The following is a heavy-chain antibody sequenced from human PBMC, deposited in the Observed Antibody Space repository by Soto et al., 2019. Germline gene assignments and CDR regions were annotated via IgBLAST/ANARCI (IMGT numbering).Heavy chain of an antibody. CDR3: ARFQWFSRTPFDY. D-gene: IGHD2-8*01. V-gene: IGHV1-3*01. CDR1: GYTFTSYA. CDR2: INAGNGNT. Sequence: QVQLVQSGAEVKKPGASVKVSCKASGYTFTSYAMHWVRQAPGQRLEWMGWINAGNGNTKYSQKFQGRVTITRDTSASTAYMELSSLRSEDTAVYYCARFQWFSRTPFDYWGQGTLVTVSS. J-gene: IGHJ4*02.